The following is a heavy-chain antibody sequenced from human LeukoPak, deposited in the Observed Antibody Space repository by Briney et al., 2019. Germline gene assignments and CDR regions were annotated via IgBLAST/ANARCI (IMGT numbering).Heavy chain of an antibody. CDR2: ISPSSGST. CDR3: ARAYTYGPFDY. V-gene: IGHV1-2*04. D-gene: IGHD5-18*01. J-gene: IGHJ4*02. CDR1: GYIFTGYY. Sequence: ASVKVSCKASGYIFTGYYMHWVRQAPGQGLEWMGWISPSSGSTNYAQKFQGSVALTRDTSITTFFMDLSRLRSDDTAVYYCARAYTYGPFDYWGQGTLVTVSS.